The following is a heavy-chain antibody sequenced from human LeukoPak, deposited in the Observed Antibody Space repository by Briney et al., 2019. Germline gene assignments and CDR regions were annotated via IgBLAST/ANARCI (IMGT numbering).Heavy chain of an antibody. CDR1: GHTFTRYG. Sequence: ASVKVSCTASGHTFTRYGIGSVRQAPGQGLEWMGWISAYNGNTNYAQKLQGRVTMTTDTSTSTAYMELRSLRSDDTAVYYCARGLVGAPYYFDYWGQGTLVTVSS. J-gene: IGHJ4*02. V-gene: IGHV1-18*01. CDR2: ISAYNGNT. D-gene: IGHD1-26*01. CDR3: ARGLVGAPYYFDY.